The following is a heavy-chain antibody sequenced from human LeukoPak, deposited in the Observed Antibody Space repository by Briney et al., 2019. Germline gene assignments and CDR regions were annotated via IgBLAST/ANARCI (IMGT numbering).Heavy chain of an antibody. Sequence: GGSLRLSCAASGFTFSSYSMNWVRQAPGKGLEWVSYISSSSGTIYYADSVKGRFTISRGNAKNSLYLQMSSLRDEDTAVYYCARVGYGPPFEYWGREPWSPSPQ. J-gene: IGHJ4*02. CDR1: GFTFSSYS. D-gene: IGHD5-18*01. CDR3: ARVGYGPPFEY. CDR2: ISSSSGTI. V-gene: IGHV3-48*02.